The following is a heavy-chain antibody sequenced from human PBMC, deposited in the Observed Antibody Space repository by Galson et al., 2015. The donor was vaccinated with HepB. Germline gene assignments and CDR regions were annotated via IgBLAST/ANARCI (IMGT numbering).Heavy chain of an antibody. J-gene: IGHJ4*02. CDR1: GYIFTNYY. CDR3: VREAHGGVFDY. V-gene: IGHV1-46*01. Sequence: SVKVSCKASGYIFTNYYVHWVRQAPGQGLEWMGVSNPTDDITNYAQKFRDRVTMTRDTSTNTVYIELSSLRSEDTAVYYCVREAHGGVFDYWVRGTLVTVSS. D-gene: IGHD2-8*01. CDR2: SNPTDDIT.